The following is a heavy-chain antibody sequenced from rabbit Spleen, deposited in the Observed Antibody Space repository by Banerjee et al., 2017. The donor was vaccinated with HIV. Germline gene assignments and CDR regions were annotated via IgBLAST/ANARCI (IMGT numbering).Heavy chain of an antibody. CDR1: GFTLSSYY. V-gene: IGHV1S7*01. D-gene: IGHD8-1*01. Sequence: QLKESGGGLVQPGGSLKLSCKASGFTLSSYYMNWVRQAPGKGLEWIGYIDPVFGNTYYASWVNGRFTISSDNAQNTVDLQMNSLTAADTATYFCARHAGYAGYGYSTLDLWGPGTLVTVS. CDR3: ARHAGYAGYGYSTLDL. J-gene: IGHJ4*01. CDR2: IDPVFGNT.